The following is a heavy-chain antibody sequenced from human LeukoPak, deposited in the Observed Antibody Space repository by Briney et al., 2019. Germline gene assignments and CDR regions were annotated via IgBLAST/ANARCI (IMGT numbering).Heavy chain of an antibody. J-gene: IGHJ4*02. V-gene: IGHV3-64D*09. CDR1: GFTFSSYA. Sequence: GGSLRLSCSAFGFTFSSYAMHWVRQAPGKGLEYVSAISSNGGSTYYADSVKGRFTISRDNSKNTLYLQMSSLRAEDTAVYYCVKDADTYYYDSSGPYWGQGTLVTVSS. D-gene: IGHD3-22*01. CDR3: VKDADTYYYDSSGPY. CDR2: ISSNGGST.